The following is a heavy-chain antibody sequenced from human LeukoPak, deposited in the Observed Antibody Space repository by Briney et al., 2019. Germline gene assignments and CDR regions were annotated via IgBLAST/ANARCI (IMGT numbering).Heavy chain of an antibody. D-gene: IGHD6-13*01. CDR2: INPNSGGT. CDR3: AALAAAGTTIDY. CDR1: GYTFTSYY. V-gene: IGHV1-2*02. J-gene: IGHJ4*02. Sequence: GASVKVSCKTSGYTFTSYYMHWMRQAPGQGLEWMGWINPNSGGTNYAQKFQGRVTMTRDTSISTAYMELSRLRSDDTAVYYCAALAAAGTTIDYWGQGTLVTVSS.